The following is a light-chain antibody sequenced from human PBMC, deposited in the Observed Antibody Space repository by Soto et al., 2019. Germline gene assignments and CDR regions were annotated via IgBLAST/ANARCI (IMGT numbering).Light chain of an antibody. Sequence: QSVLTQTPSASGTPGQRVTISCSGSSSNIGSNYVYWYQHLPGTAPKLLIYRNNQRPSGVPDRFSGSKSGTSVSLAISGLRSEDEADYYCAAWDDSLSGHVVFGGGTKLTV. V-gene: IGLV1-47*01. J-gene: IGLJ2*01. CDR2: RNN. CDR3: AAWDDSLSGHVV. CDR1: SSNIGSNY.